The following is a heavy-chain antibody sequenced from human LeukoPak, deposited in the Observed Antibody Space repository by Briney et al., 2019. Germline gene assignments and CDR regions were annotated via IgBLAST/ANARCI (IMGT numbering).Heavy chain of an antibody. D-gene: IGHD5-18*01. CDR1: GFTFSSYW. CDR2: IKQDGSER. V-gene: IGHV3-7*05. J-gene: IGHJ3*02. Sequence: PGGSLRLSCAASGFTFSSYWMTWVRQAPGKGLEWVANIKQDGSERYYVDSVKGRFTISRDNAKNSLYLQMNSLRAEDTAVYYCARDRGYSTFDMWGQGTMVTVSS. CDR3: ARDRGYSTFDM.